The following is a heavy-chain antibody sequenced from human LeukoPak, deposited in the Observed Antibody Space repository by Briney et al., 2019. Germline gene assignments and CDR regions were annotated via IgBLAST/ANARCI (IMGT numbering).Heavy chain of an antibody. V-gene: IGHV4-34*01. Sequence: PSETLSLTCAVYGGSFSGYYWSWIRQPPGKGLEWIGEINHSGSTNYNPSLKSRVTISVDTSKNQFSLKLSSVTAADTAVYYCARVAGIAGSYLRYWGQGTLVTVSS. CDR1: GGSFSGYY. D-gene: IGHD3-16*02. J-gene: IGHJ4*02. CDR3: ARVAGIAGSYLRY. CDR2: INHSGST.